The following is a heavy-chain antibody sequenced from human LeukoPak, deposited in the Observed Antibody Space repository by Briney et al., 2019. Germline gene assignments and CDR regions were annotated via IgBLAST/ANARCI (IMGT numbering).Heavy chain of an antibody. D-gene: IGHD1-7*01. V-gene: IGHV3-30*03. J-gene: IGHJ4*02. CDR2: ITYDGSNK. CDR3: ARYRYSWNLIPYYFDY. CDR1: GFSFKDYN. Sequence: PGGSLRLSCAPSGFSFKDYNMHWVRQAPGKGLDWVAVITYDGSNKYYADSVKGRFTISRDNSKNTLYLQMNSLRAEDTAVYYCARYRYSWNLIPYYFDYWGQGTLVTVSS.